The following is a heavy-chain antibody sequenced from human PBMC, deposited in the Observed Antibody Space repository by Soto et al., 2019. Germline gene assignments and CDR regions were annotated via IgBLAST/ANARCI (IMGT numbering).Heavy chain of an antibody. V-gene: IGHV3-21*01. CDR3: ARDGRGYYALDV. D-gene: IGHD3-3*01. Sequence: EVQLVESGGGLVKPGGSLRLSCTPSGFIFSDYGMSWVRQAPGKGLEWVSSISSTSSYKYYGDSVKGRFTISRDNTKNPLYLQMKRLRAEDTAVYYCARDGRGYYALDVWGQGTTVTVSS. CDR1: GFIFSDYG. CDR2: ISSTSSYK. J-gene: IGHJ6*02.